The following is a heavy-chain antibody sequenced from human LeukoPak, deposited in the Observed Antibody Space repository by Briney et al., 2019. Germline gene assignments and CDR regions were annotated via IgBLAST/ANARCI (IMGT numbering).Heavy chain of an antibody. CDR3: ATELGNYVELGFDP. J-gene: IGHJ5*02. CDR2: FDPEDGET. D-gene: IGHD1-7*01. Sequence: ASVKVSCKVSGYTLTDLSMHWVRQAPGKGLEWMGGFDPEDGETIYAQKFQGRVTMTEDTSTDTVYMELSSLRSEDTAVYYCATELGNYVELGFDPWGQGTLVTVSS. CDR1: GYTLTDLS. V-gene: IGHV1-24*01.